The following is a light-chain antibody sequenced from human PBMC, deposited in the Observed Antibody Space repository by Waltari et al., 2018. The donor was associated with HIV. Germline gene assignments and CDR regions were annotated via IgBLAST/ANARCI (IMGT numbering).Light chain of an antibody. Sequence: VLTQSPGTLSLYPGERATLYCRASQSVTSTYLAWYQHKPGQAPRLLMYGASNRATGTPDRFSGSGSGTDFTLTISRLEPEDFAVYYCQQYDTSPQWTFGQGTKVEI. CDR3: QQYDTSPQWT. J-gene: IGKJ1*01. CDR1: QSVTSTY. CDR2: GAS. V-gene: IGKV3-20*01.